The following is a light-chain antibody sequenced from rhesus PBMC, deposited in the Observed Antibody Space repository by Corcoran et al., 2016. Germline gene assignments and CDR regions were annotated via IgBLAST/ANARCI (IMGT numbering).Light chain of an antibody. CDR3: QQYNDLLPT. J-gene: IGKJ1*01. CDR1: ESVGSY. CDR2: SAY. Sequence: EIVMTQSPATLSLSPGETATLSCRASESVGSYLAWYQQKPGQAPKLLVHSAYFRATGIPDRFSGSGARTEFTPTISCLEPEDVGVYHCQQYNDLLPTFGQGTKVEIK. V-gene: IGKV3-40*03.